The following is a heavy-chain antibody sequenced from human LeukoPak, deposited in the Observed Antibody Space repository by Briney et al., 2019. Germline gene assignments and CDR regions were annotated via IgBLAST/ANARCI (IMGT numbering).Heavy chain of an antibody. CDR3: ARLPGASRPRYYFDY. CDR1: GSSINSGYY. J-gene: IGHJ4*02. D-gene: IGHD6-6*01. V-gene: IGHV4-38-2*02. CDR2: ISDRGST. Sequence: PSETLSLTCIVSGSSINSGYYWGWIRQPPGKGLEWIGTISDRGSTYNNPSLKSPVTISVDTSKTQLSLKLTSVTAADTAVYYCARLPGASRPRYYFDYWGQGTLVTVSS.